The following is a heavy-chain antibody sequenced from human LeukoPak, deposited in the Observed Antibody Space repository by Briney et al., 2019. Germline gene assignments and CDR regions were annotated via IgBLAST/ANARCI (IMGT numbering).Heavy chain of an antibody. CDR1: SYTFTSYG. Sequence: ASVKVSCKASSYTFTSYGITWVRQAPGQGLEWVAWISAYSGNTNFAHQKLQGRVTLTTDTSTSTAYMELRSLRSDDTAVFYCARAPQDCTSTSCPLGYWGQGTLVTVSS. CDR2: ISAYSGNT. CDR3: ARAPQDCTSTSCPLGY. D-gene: IGHD2-2*01. J-gene: IGHJ4*02. V-gene: IGHV1-18*01.